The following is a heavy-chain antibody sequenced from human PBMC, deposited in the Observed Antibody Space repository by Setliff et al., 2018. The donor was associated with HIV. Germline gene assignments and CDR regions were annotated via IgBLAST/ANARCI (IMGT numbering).Heavy chain of an antibody. J-gene: IGHJ5*02. CDR2: IYTSGST. D-gene: IGHD6-13*01. Sequence: PSETLSLTCTVSGGSISSGSYYWSWIRQPAGKGLEWIGHIYTSGSTNYNPSLKSRVTKSVDTSKNQFSLRLSSVTAADTAMYYCARGLGIAAAGSRRQDNWFDPWGQGTLVTVSS. CDR3: ARGLGIAAAGSRRQDNWFDP. V-gene: IGHV4-61*09. CDR1: GGSISSGSYY.